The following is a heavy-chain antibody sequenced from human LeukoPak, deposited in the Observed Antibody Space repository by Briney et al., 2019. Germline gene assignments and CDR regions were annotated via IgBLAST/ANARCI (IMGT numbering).Heavy chain of an antibody. CDR1: GDSISSSNW. Sequence: NPSETLSLTCAVSGDSISSSNWWSWVRQPPGKGLEWIGEIYHSGSTNYNPSLKSRVTISIDKSKNQFSLKLSSVTAADTAVYYCARELRVSYWYFDLWGRGTLVTVSS. V-gene: IGHV4-4*02. D-gene: IGHD2-15*01. J-gene: IGHJ2*01. CDR2: IYHSGST. CDR3: ARELRVSYWYFDL.